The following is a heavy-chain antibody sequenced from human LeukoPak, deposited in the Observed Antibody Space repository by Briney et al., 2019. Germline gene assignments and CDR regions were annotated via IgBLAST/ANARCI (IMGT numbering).Heavy chain of an antibody. CDR2: IIPIFGTA. J-gene: IGHJ4*02. D-gene: IGHD4-23*01. V-gene: IGHV1-69*05. CDR3: ARALYGGITVAFDY. Sequence: SVKVSCKASGGTFSSYAISWVRQAPGQGLEWMGGIIPIFGTANYAQKFQGRVTITTDESTSTAYMELSSLRSEDTAVYHCARALYGGITVAFDYWGQGTLVTVSS. CDR1: GGTFSSYA.